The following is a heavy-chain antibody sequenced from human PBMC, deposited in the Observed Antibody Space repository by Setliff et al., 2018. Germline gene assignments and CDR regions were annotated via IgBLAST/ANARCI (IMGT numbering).Heavy chain of an antibody. CDR3: AGNNAHLEWLFAWFDP. CDR1: GGSFSGYY. V-gene: IGHV4-34*01. D-gene: IGHD3-3*01. J-gene: IGHJ5*02. Sequence: ASETLSLTCAVYGGSFSGYYWSWIRQPPGKGLEWIGEINHSGSTNYNPSLKSRVTISVDTSKNQFSLKLSSVTAADTAVYYCAGNNAHLEWLFAWFDPWGQGTLVTVS. CDR2: INHSGST.